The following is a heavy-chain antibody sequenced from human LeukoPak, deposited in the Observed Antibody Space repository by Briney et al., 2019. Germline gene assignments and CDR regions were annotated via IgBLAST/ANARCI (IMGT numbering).Heavy chain of an antibody. V-gene: IGHV3-23*01. CDR1: GFTFSSYA. Sequence: GGSLRLSCAASGFTFSSYAMSWVRQAPGKGPEWVSGMTGNSHNTYYADSVKGRFTISRDNAKNSLYLQMNSLRAEDTAVYYCAREDIVVVPAAEPYYYYGMDVWGKGTTVTVSS. CDR2: MTGNSHNT. J-gene: IGHJ6*04. D-gene: IGHD2-2*01. CDR3: AREDIVVVPAAEPYYYYGMDV.